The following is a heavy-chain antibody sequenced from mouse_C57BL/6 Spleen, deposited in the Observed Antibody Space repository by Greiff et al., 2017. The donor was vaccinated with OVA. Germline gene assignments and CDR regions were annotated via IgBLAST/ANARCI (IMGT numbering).Heavy chain of an antibody. Sequence: EVQVVESGGGLVKPGGSLKLSCAASGFTFSDYGMHWVRQAPEKGLEWVAYISSGSSTICYADTVKGRFTISRDNAKNTLFLQMTSLRSEDTAMYYCARPHYGSSYGYFDVWGTGTTVTVSS. J-gene: IGHJ1*03. CDR3: ARPHYGSSYGYFDV. CDR1: GFTFSDYG. CDR2: ISSGSSTI. V-gene: IGHV5-17*01. D-gene: IGHD1-1*01.